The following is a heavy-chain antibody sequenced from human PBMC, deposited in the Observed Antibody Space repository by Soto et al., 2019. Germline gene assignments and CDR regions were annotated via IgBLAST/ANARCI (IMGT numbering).Heavy chain of an antibody. J-gene: IGHJ1*01. D-gene: IGHD6-19*01. CDR2: ISSSSSYI. V-gene: IGHV3-21*01. CDR1: GFTFSSYS. CDR3: ATELAGTLYFHH. Sequence: GGSLRLSCAASGFTFSSYSMNWVRQAPGKGLEWVSSISSSSSYIYYADSVKGRFTISRDNAKNSLYLQMNSLRAEDTAVYYCATELAGTLYFHHWGQGTLVTVPS.